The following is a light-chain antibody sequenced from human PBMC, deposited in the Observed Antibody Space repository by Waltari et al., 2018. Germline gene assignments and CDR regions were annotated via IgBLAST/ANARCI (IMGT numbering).Light chain of an antibody. Sequence: QSALTQPASVSGSPGQSITISCSGSSGDVGMFNLVSWYQQHPGKAPQLILYHVDDRPAGVSYRFSASKSGHTASLTIAGLQPEDEADYYCCSYAGNKWLFGGGTKVTVL. CDR2: HVD. CDR1: SGDVGMFNL. V-gene: IGLV2-23*02. CDR3: CSYAGNKWL. J-gene: IGLJ3*02.